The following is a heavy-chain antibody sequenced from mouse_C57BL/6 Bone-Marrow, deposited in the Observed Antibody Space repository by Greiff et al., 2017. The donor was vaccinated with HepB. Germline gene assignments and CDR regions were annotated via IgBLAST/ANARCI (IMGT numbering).Heavy chain of an antibody. J-gene: IGHJ2*01. Sequence: VKLMESGPELVKPGASVKISCKASGYAFSSSWMNWVKQRPGKGLEWIGRIYPGDGDTNYNGKFKGKATLTADKSSSTAYMQLSSLTSEDSAVYFCARSGITTVVAPLDYWGQGTTLTVSS. D-gene: IGHD1-1*01. V-gene: IGHV1-82*01. CDR1: GYAFSSSW. CDR2: IYPGDGDT. CDR3: ARSGITTVVAPLDY.